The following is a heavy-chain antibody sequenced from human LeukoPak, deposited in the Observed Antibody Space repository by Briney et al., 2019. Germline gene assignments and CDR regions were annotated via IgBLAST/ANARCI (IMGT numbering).Heavy chain of an antibody. CDR3: ARAAYYYDSSGYYQTGYLDY. Sequence: ASVKVSCKASGGTFSSYAISWVRQAPGQGLEWMGGIIPIFGTANYAQKFRGRVTITTDESTSTAYMELSSLRSEDTAVYYCARAAYYYDSSGYYQTGYLDYWGQGTLVTVSS. CDR2: IIPIFGTA. J-gene: IGHJ4*02. CDR1: GGTFSSYA. V-gene: IGHV1-69*05. D-gene: IGHD3-22*01.